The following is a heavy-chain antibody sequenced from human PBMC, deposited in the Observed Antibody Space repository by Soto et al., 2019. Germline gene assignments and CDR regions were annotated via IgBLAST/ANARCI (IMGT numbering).Heavy chain of an antibody. CDR1: NGSLSNSY. CDR3: ARSSHKESWFDP. CDR2: IYTSGST. J-gene: IGHJ5*02. D-gene: IGHD6-13*01. Sequence: QVQLQESGPGLVKPSETLSLSCTDSNGSLSNSYWNWIRQPGGKGLEWIGRIYTSGSTTYNPSLRIRVTVSVDPSKTQFSLKLNSVTAADTAVYYCARSSHKESWFDPWGQGTLVTVSS. V-gene: IGHV4-4*07.